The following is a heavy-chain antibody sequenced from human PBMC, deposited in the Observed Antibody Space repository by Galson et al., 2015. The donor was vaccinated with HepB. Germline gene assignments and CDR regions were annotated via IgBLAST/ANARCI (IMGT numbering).Heavy chain of an antibody. Sequence: SVKVSCKASGYTFTSYYMHWVRQAPGQGLEWMGIINPSGGSTSYAQKFQGRVTITRDMSTSTAYMELSSLRSEDTAVYYCAADAGDGYRSLIRWGQGTLDTVSS. CDR2: INPSGGST. CDR3: AADAGDGYRSLIR. D-gene: IGHD5-24*01. V-gene: IGHV1-46*01. CDR1: GYTFTSYY. J-gene: IGHJ4*02.